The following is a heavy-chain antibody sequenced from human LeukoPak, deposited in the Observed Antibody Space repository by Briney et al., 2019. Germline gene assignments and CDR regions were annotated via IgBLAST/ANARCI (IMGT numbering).Heavy chain of an antibody. CDR2: INPSGGRT. CDR3: AGDPPLGDSSNYFDY. V-gene: IGHV1-46*01. CDR1: GYTLTSYY. D-gene: IGHD3-16*01. J-gene: IGHJ4*02. Sequence: PRASVKVSCKASGYTLTSYYMHWVRQAPGQGLEWMGVINPSGGRTNYAQKFQGRVTMTRDTSTSTGYMELSSLRSEDTAVYYCAGDPPLGDSSNYFDYWGQGTLVTVSS.